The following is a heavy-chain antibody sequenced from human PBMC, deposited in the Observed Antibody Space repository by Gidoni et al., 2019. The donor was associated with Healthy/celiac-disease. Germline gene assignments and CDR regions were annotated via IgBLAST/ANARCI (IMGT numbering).Heavy chain of an antibody. CDR2: IYYSGST. J-gene: IGHJ1*01. CDR3: ARDGNYGGTYFQH. Sequence: QVQLQESGPGLVKPSETLSLTCTVSGGSISSYYWSWIRQPPGQGLEWIGYIYYSGSTNYNPSLKSRVTISVDTSKNQFSLKLSSVTAADTAVYYCARDGNYGGTYFQHWGQGTLVTVSS. D-gene: IGHD2-15*01. V-gene: IGHV4-59*01. CDR1: GGSISSYY.